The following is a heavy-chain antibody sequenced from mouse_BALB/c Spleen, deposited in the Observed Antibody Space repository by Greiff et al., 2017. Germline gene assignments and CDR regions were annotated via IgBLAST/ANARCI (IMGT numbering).Heavy chain of an antibody. D-gene: IGHD2-4*01. CDR3: ARDYDGDMDY. J-gene: IGHJ4*01. CDR1: GYTFTSYW. V-gene: IGHV1-7*01. CDR2: INPSTGYT. Sequence: VKLQESGAELAKPGASVKMSCKASGYTFTSYWMHWVKQRPGQGLEWIGYINPSTGYTEYNQKFKDKATLTADKSSSTAYMQLSSLTSEDSAVYYCARDYDGDMDYWGQGTSVTVSS.